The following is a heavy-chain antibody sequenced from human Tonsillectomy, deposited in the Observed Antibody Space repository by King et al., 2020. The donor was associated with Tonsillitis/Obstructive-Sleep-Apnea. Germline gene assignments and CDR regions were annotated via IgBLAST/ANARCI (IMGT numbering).Heavy chain of an antibody. CDR3: AAALYGDNFDY. V-gene: IGHV4-4*02. CDR2: VYHSGST. CDR1: GGSISSSYW. Sequence: VQLQESGPGLVKPSGTLSLTCAVSGGSISSSYWWTWVRQPPGKGLEWIGEVYHSGSTHYSPSLKSRVTISVDKSKNQCSLKLNYVTAADTAVYYCAAALYGDNFDYWGQGTLVTVSS. J-gene: IGHJ4*02. D-gene: IGHD4/OR15-4a*01.